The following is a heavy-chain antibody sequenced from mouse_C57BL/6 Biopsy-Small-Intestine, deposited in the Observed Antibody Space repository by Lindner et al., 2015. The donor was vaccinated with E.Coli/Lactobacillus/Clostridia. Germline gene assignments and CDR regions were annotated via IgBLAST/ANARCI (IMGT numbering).Heavy chain of an antibody. V-gene: IGHV1-59*01. CDR2: ISAYNGNT. J-gene: IGHJ4*01. CDR1: GYTFSNYG. D-gene: IGHD1-1*01. Sequence: SVKVSCKASGYTFSNYGILWVRQVPGQGLEWMAWISAYNGNTNYAQSLRGRATVTTDTSTSTAYMELRRLRSDDTALYFCARDELARARHLYDPGNYFNYWGQGTLVTVSS. CDR3: ARDELARARHLYDPGNYFNY.